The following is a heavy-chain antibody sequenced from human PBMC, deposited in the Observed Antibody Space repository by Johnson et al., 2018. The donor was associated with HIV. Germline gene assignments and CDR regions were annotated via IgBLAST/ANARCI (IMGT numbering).Heavy chain of an antibody. CDR2: ISYDGSNK. V-gene: IGHV3-30*04. D-gene: IGHD3-10*01. CDR1: GFTFTTYS. Sequence: QVQLVESGGGVVQPGRSLRLSCAASGFTFTTYSMHWVRQAPGKGLEWVAVISYDGSNKYYADSVKGRFTISRYNSKTTLYLQMNSLRAEDTAVYYCAKAPYGSGIRPGAFDIWGQGTMVTVSS. J-gene: IGHJ3*02. CDR3: AKAPYGSGIRPGAFDI.